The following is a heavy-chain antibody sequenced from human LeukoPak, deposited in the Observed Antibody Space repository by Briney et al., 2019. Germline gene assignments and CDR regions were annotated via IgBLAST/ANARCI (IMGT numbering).Heavy chain of an antibody. V-gene: IGHV4-38-2*02. J-gene: IGHJ4*02. CDR3: ARAGYGDSDFDY. D-gene: IGHD4-17*01. Sequence: PSEALSLTCTVSGYSISSSYYWGWIRQPPGKGLEWIGSIYHSGNTCYNPSLKSRVTISVDTSKNQFSLKLSSVTAADTAVYYCARAGYGDSDFDYWGQGTLVTVSS. CDR2: IYHSGNT. CDR1: GYSISSSYY.